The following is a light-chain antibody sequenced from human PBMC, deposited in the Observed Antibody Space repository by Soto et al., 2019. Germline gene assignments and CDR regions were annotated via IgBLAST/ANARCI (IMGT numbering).Light chain of an antibody. J-gene: IGLJ1*01. CDR2: EVS. CDR3: SSYTSSSTLNV. Sequence: QSVLTQPASVSGSPGQSITISCTGTSSDVGGYYYVSWYQHHPGKAPKLIIYEVSNRPSGVSNRFSASKSGNTASLTISRIQAEDEADYYCSSYTSSSTLNVFGTGTKVTVL. V-gene: IGLV2-14*01. CDR1: SSDVGGYYY.